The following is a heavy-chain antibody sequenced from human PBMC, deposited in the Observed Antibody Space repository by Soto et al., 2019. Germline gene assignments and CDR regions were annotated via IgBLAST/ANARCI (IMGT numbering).Heavy chain of an antibody. J-gene: IGHJ4*02. CDR3: ARDRDDYGSGNYYNRIDF. CDR2: IIPIFGTT. CDR1: GGIFSTYA. Sequence: QVQLVQSGAEVKKPGSSVKVSCKASGGIFSTYAISWLRQAPGQGLEWMGGIIPIFGTTNYAQRFQGRVTITADESTTTYYMELSRMKTEDTAVYYCARDRDDYGSGNYYNRIDFWGQGTLVTVCS. D-gene: IGHD3-10*01. V-gene: IGHV1-69*01.